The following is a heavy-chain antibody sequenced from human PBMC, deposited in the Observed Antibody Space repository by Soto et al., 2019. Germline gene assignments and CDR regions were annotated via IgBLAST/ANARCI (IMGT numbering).Heavy chain of an antibody. Sequence: QVQLVQSGAEVKKPGSSVKVSCKASGGTFSSYAISWVRQAPGQGLEWMGGIIPIFGTANYEQKFQGRVTITADESTSTAYMELSSLRSEDTAVYYCARHPVSGSYAYYYGMDVWGQGTTVTVSS. V-gene: IGHV1-69*12. J-gene: IGHJ6*02. CDR3: ARHPVSGSYAYYYGMDV. D-gene: IGHD1-26*01. CDR1: GGTFSSYA. CDR2: IIPIFGTA.